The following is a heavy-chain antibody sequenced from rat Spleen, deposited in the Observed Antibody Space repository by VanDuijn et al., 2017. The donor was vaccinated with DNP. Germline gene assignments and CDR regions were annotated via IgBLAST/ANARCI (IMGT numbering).Heavy chain of an antibody. J-gene: IGHJ4*01. CDR3: ARLPFNYGRDAMDA. CDR1: GFTFSNYG. Sequence: EVQLVESGGGLVQPGRSLKLSCAVSGFTFSNYGMHWIRQAPTQGLEWVGSISPSGGDTYYRDSVKGRFTISRDNAKNTQSLQMDSLRYEDTATYYCARLPFNYGRDAMDACGQGNSVTVSS. D-gene: IGHD1-3*01. V-gene: IGHV5-19*01. CDR2: ISPSGGDT.